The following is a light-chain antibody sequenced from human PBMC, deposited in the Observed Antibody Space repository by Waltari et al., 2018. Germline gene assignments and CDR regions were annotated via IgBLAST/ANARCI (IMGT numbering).Light chain of an antibody. CDR3: QHYYNYPWT. V-gene: IGKV1-8*01. CDR2: AAS. CDR1: QGISSY. J-gene: IGKJ1*01. Sequence: AIRMTQSPSSFSASTGDRVTITCRASQGISSYLAWYQQKPGQAPKLLIYAASTLQSGVPSRLSGSGSGTDFTLTISCLQSEDFATYFCQHYYNYPWTFGQGTKVEIK.